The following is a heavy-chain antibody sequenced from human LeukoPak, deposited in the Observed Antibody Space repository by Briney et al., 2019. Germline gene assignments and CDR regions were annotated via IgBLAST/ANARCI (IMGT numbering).Heavy chain of an antibody. CDR1: GYTFTGYY. Sequence: AAVKVSCTASGYTFTGYYMHWVRQAPGQGLEWMGWINPNSGGTNYAEKVKGRVTITRDTSISTAYMELSRLRSDDTAVYYCARAGGYCSGGSCYRNYYYYYYMDVWGKGTTVTVSS. J-gene: IGHJ6*03. D-gene: IGHD2-15*01. CDR3: ARAGGYCSGGSCYRNYYYYYYMDV. CDR2: INPNSGGT. V-gene: IGHV1-2*02.